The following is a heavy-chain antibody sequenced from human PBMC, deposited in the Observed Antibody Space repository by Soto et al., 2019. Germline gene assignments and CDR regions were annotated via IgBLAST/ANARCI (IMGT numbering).Heavy chain of an antibody. Sequence: GGSLRLSCAASGFTFSSYNMNWVRQAPGKGLEWVSSGSSSSTYIYYADSVKGRFTISRDNAKNSLYLQMNSLRAEDTAVYYCAIGGDAAKGIRLNWFAPWGQGTLVTVSS. CDR1: GFTFSSYN. CDR3: AIGGDAAKGIRLNWFAP. D-gene: IGHD5-18*01. V-gene: IGHV3-21*01. CDR2: GSSSSTYI. J-gene: IGHJ5*02.